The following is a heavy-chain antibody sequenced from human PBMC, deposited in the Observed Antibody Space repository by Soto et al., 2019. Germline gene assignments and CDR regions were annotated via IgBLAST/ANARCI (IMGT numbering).Heavy chain of an antibody. J-gene: IGHJ6*03. D-gene: IGHD3-10*01. CDR2: ISGSGGST. CDR1: GFTFSSYA. CDR3: AKGMSNYDYYFMAV. V-gene: IGHV3-23*01. Sequence: PGGSLRLSCAASGFTFSSYAMSWVRQAPGKELEWVSGISGSGGSTYYADSVKGRFTMSRDNSKNTLYLQMNSLRAEDTAVYHCAKGMSNYDYYFMAVWGKGTTVTVSS.